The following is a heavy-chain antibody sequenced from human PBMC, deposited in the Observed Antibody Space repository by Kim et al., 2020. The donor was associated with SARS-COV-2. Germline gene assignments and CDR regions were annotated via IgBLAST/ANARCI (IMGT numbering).Heavy chain of an antibody. Sequence: GGSLRLSCAASGFTFSDYYMSWIRQAPGKGLEWVSYISSSSSYTNYADSVKGRFTISRDNAKNSLYLQMNSLRAEDTAVYYCARDGLGTNYYYYGMDVWGQGTTVTVSS. CDR1: GFTFSDYY. J-gene: IGHJ6*02. V-gene: IGHV3-11*05. CDR3: ARDGLGTNYYYYGMDV. CDR2: ISSSSSYT. D-gene: IGHD1-1*01.